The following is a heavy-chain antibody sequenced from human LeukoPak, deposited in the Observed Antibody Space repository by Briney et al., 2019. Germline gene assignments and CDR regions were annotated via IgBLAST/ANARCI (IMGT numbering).Heavy chain of an antibody. CDR1: GFTFSSYG. D-gene: IGHD5-12*01. CDR3: ARASGDIDYYYYYMDV. V-gene: IGHV3-23*01. J-gene: IGHJ6*03. CDR2: ISGSGGST. Sequence: GGSLRLSCAASGFTFSSYGMSWVRQAPGKGLEWVSGISGSGGSTYYADSVKGRFTISRDNSKNTLYLQMNSLRAEDTAVYYCARASGDIDYYYYYMDVWGKGTTVTISS.